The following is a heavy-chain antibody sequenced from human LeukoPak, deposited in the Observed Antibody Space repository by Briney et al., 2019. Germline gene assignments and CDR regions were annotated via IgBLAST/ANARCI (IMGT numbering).Heavy chain of an antibody. CDR2: ISWNSGSI. D-gene: IGHD6-19*01. Sequence: PGGSLRLSCAASGFTFDDYAMHWVRHAPGKGLEWVSGISWNSGSIGYADSVKGRFTISRDNAKNSLYLQMNSLRAEDTAVYYCAKDLRGSGWYGDFDYWGQGTLVTVSS. V-gene: IGHV3-9*01. CDR3: AKDLRGSGWYGDFDY. J-gene: IGHJ4*02. CDR1: GFTFDDYA.